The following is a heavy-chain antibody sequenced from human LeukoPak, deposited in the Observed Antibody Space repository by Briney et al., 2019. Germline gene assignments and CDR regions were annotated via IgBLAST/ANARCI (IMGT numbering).Heavy chain of an antibody. CDR3: ARADSSGDSNWVCFDL. V-gene: IGHV3-11*01. CDR1: GFTFSDKY. Sequence: GGSLRLYCAASGFTFSDKYMAWIRQAPGKGLEWLSYINSSGSMIWDADSVEGRFTMSRDNAKNSLYLQMSSLRAEDTAIYYCARADSSGDSNWVCFDLWGQGTLVTVSS. J-gene: IGHJ4*02. D-gene: IGHD3-22*01. CDR2: INSSGSMI.